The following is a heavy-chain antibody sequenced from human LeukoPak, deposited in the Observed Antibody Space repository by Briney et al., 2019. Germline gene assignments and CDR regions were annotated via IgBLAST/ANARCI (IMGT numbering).Heavy chain of an antibody. D-gene: IGHD2-2*01. CDR2: IYHSGST. CDR3: ARKVVPAAGNWYFDL. V-gene: IGHV4-59*06. J-gene: IGHJ2*01. CDR1: GDSISSNY. Sequence: PSETLSLTCTVSGDSISSNYWSWIRQPAGKGLEWIGYIYHSGSTYYNPSLKSRVTISVDRSKNQFSLKLSSVTAADTAVYYCARKVVPAAGNWYFDLWGRGTLVTVSS.